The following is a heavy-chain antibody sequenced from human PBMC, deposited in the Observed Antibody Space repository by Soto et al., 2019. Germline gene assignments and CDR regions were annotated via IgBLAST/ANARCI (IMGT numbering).Heavy chain of an antibody. J-gene: IGHJ4*02. D-gene: IGHD1-26*01. Sequence: PGGSLRLSWAAGGFTFSDHYMDWVRQAPGKGLQWVGRTRNKADSYTTEYAASVKGRFTISRDDSKNSLYLQMNSLKTEDTAVYYCATGVVGAAEYWGQGTLVTVSS. CDR2: TRNKADSYTT. CDR3: ATGVVGAAEY. CDR1: GFTFSDHY. V-gene: IGHV3-72*01.